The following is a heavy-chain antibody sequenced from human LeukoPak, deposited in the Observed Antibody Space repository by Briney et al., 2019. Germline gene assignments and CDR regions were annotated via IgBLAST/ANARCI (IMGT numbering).Heavy chain of an antibody. D-gene: IGHD1-7*01. CDR3: AIGVNYAFDD. Sequence: LGGSLRLSCTASGFILSGSGFDWVRQAPGKGLEWVAFLRYDGRSKYYLDAVKGRFTISRDNSKNTVYLQMDSLRPEDTAVYYCAIGVNYAFDDWGQGTLVTVSS. CDR1: GFILSGSG. CDR2: LRYDGRSK. V-gene: IGHV3-30*02. J-gene: IGHJ4*02.